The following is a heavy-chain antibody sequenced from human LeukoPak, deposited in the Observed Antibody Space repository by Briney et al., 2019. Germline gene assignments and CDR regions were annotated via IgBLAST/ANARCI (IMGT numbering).Heavy chain of an antibody. Sequence: GGSLRLSCAASGFTFSTYEINWVRQAPGKGLEWLSHISTSGSSIHYADSVKGRFTISRDNAKNTLYLQMNSLRAEDTAVYYCARGGSYSHNAFDIWGQGTMVTVSS. D-gene: IGHD3-10*01. CDR2: ISTSGSSI. J-gene: IGHJ3*02. CDR3: ARGGSYSHNAFDI. V-gene: IGHV3-48*03. CDR1: GFTFSTYE.